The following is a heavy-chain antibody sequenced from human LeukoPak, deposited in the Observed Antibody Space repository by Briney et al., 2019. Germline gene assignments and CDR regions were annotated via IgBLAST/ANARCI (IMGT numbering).Heavy chain of an antibody. CDR3: AKDQFSSGLNWFDP. D-gene: IGHD6-19*01. CDR1: GFTFSSYA. J-gene: IGHJ5*02. Sequence: GGSLRLSCAASGFTFSSYAMSWVRQAPGKGLEWVSAISGSGGSTYYADSVKGRFTISRDNSKNALYLQMNSLRAEDTAVYYCAKDQFSSGLNWFDPWGQGTLVTVSS. CDR2: ISGSGGST. V-gene: IGHV3-23*01.